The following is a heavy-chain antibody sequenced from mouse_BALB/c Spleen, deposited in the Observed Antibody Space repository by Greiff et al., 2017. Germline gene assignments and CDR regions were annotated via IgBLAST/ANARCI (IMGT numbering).Heavy chain of an antibody. CDR1: GFSLSTSGMG. V-gene: IGHV8-12*01. CDR3: ARRATRYAMDY. Sequence: QVTLKESGPGILQPSQTLSLTCSFSGFSLSTSGMGVSWIRQPSGKGLEWLAHIYWDDDKRYNPSLKSRLTISKDTSRNQVFLKITSVDTADTATYYCARRATRYAMDYWGQGTSVTVSS. D-gene: IGHD1-1*01. CDR2: IYWDDDK. J-gene: IGHJ4*01.